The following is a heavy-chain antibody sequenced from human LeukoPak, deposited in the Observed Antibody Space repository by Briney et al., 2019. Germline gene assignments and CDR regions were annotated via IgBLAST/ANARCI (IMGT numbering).Heavy chain of an antibody. J-gene: IGHJ4*02. CDR3: ARGRSYYDSSGYQGDY. D-gene: IGHD3-22*01. V-gene: IGHV4-39*07. CDR2: VNHSGST. CDR1: GGSIRSSSYY. Sequence: SETLSLTCTVSGGSIRSSSYYWGWIRQPPGKGLEWIGEVNHSGSTNYNPSLKSRVTISVDTSKDRFSLKLSSVTAADTAVYYCARGRSYYDSSGYQGDYWGQGTLVTVSS.